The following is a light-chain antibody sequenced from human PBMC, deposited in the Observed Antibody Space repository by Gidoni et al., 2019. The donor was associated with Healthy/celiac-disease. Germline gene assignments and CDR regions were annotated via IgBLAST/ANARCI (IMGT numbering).Light chain of an antibody. CDR2: DAS. V-gene: IGKV3-11*01. CDR1: PSVGSY. CDR3: QQRSNWWT. J-gene: IGKJ1*01. Sequence: EIVLTQSPATLSLSPGERATLSCRASPSVGSYFAWYQQKPGQAPRLLIYDASNRATGIPARCSGSGSGTDFTLTISSLEPEDFAVYYCQQRSNWWTFGQGTKVEIQ.